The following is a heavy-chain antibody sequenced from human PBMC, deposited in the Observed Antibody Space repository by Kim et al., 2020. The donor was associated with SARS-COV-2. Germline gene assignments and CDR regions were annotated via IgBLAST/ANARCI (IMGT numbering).Heavy chain of an antibody. CDR2: INRNRSQI. V-gene: IGHV3-7*03. CDR1: GFTFSSYS. CDR3: AREGDDDFSSTQIL. D-gene: IGHD1-1*01. Sequence: GGSLRLSCVASGFTFSSYSMNWVRQAPGKAFEWVAYINRNRSQIYNVDSVKGRFTISRDNAKNSLSLQMNNLRAEDTGVYYCAREGDDDFSSTQILWG. J-gene: IGHJ2*01.